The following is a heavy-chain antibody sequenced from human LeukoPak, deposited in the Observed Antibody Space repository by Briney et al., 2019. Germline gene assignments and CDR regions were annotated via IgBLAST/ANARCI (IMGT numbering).Heavy chain of an antibody. CDR2: IRYDGSNK. J-gene: IGHJ5*02. V-gene: IGHV3-30*02. D-gene: IGHD2-15*01. Sequence: GGSLRLSCAASGFTFSSYGMHWVRQARGKGLEWVAFIRYDGSNKYYADSVKGRFTISRDNSKNTLYLQMNSLRAEDTAVYYCARRYCSGGSCRETPNWFDPWGQGTLVTVSS. CDR3: ARRYCSGGSCRETPNWFDP. CDR1: GFTFSSYG.